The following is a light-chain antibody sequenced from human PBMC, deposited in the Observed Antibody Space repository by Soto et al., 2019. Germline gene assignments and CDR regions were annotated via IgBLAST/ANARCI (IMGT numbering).Light chain of an antibody. CDR1: QGIISY. Sequence: VIWMTQSPSLLSASTGDRFTISCRMSQGIISYLAWYQQKPGNAXELLIYAASTLHSGVPSRFSGRGSGTDCTLTISSLQPEDFAAYSCQHSTTWTFGQGTKVDIK. V-gene: IGKV1D-8*03. CDR2: AAS. CDR3: QHSTTWT. J-gene: IGKJ1*01.